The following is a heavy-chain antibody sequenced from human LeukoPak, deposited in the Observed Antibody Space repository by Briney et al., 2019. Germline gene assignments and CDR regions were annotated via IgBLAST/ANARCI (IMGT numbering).Heavy chain of an antibody. V-gene: IGHV1-24*01. J-gene: IGHJ4*02. CDR2: FDPEDGET. Sequence: ASVKVSCKVSGYTLTELSMHWVRQAPGKGLEWMGGFDPEDGETIYAQKFQGRVTMTEDTSTDTAYMELSSLRSEDTAVYYCATAIPGYSSGWYYFDYWGQGTLVTVSS. D-gene: IGHD6-19*01. CDR1: GYTLTELS. CDR3: ATAIPGYSSGWYYFDY.